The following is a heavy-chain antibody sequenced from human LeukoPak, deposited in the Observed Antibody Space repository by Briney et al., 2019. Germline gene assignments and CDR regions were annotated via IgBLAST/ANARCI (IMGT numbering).Heavy chain of an antibody. V-gene: IGHV3-66*01. CDR1: GFIVSSYY. J-gene: IGHJ6*02. CDR3: TRSYSNHLFGMDV. D-gene: IGHD4-11*01. Sequence: GSLRLSCAASGFIVSSYYMTWVRQAPGKGLEWVSVIYSGGSTYYTASVKGRVAISRDTSKNTVFLHMNSVTAEDTAVYYCTRSYSNHLFGMDVWGQGPTVTVS. CDR2: IYSGGST.